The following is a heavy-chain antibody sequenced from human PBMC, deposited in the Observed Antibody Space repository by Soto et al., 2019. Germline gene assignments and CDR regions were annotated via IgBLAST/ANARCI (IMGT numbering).Heavy chain of an antibody. CDR1: GFTFSGSA. D-gene: IGHD3-22*01. CDR3: TRHRRRDSSGYYYSGAFDI. Sequence: VGSLRLSCAASGFTFSGSAMHWVRQASGKGLEWVGRIRSKANSYATAYAASVKGRFTISRDDSKNTAYLQMNSLKTEDTAVYYCTRHRRRDSSGYYYSGAFDIWGQGITVTVPS. CDR2: IRSKANSYAT. V-gene: IGHV3-73*01. J-gene: IGHJ3*02.